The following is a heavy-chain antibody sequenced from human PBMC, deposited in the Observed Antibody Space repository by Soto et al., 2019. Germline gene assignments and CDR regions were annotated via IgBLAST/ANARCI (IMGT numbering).Heavy chain of an antibody. CDR1: GGSFSGYY. CDR3: AREKVGATIGHY. J-gene: IGHJ4*02. Sequence: QVQLQQWGAGLLKPSETLSLTCAVYGGSFSGYYWSWIRQPPGKGLEWIGEIKHSGSTNYNPSLKSRVTISVDTSKNQFSLKLSSVTAADTAVYYCAREKVGATIGHYWGQGTLVTVSS. D-gene: IGHD1-26*01. V-gene: IGHV4-34*01. CDR2: IKHSGST.